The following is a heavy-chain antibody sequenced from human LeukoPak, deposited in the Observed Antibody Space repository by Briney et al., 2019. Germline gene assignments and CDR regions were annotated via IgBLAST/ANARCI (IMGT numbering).Heavy chain of an antibody. J-gene: IGHJ4*02. CDR3: TRAGSSWNLFLFDY. CDR1: GFTFGDYA. V-gene: IGHV3-49*03. CDR2: IRSKAYGGTT. Sequence: PGGSLRLSCTASGFTFGDYAMSWFRQAPGKGLEWVGFIRSKAYGGTTEYAASVKGRFTISRDDSKSIAYLQMNSLKTEDTAVYYCTRAGSSWNLFLFDYWGQGTLVTVSS. D-gene: IGHD6-13*01.